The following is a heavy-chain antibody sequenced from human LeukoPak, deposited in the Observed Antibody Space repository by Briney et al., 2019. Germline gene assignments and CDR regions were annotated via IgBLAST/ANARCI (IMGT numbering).Heavy chain of an antibody. V-gene: IGHV3-48*02. Sequence: GGSLRLSCAASGFTFRSYIMNWVRQAPGKGLEWVSYITSGSSPIYYADSVKGRFTISRDNAKNSLYLQMNSLRDEDTAVYYCARRAYGDDSFDYWGQGTLVTVSS. J-gene: IGHJ4*02. D-gene: IGHD4-17*01. CDR1: GFTFRSYI. CDR2: ITSGSSPI. CDR3: ARRAYGDDSFDY.